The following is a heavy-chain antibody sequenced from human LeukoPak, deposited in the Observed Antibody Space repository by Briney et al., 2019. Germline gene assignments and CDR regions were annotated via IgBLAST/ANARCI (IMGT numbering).Heavy chain of an antibody. Sequence: SETLSLTCTVSGGSISSGSYYWSWMRQPAGKGLEWIGRIYTSGSTNYNPSLKSRVTISVDTSKNQFSLKLSSVTAADTAVYYCARTRGWFDPWGQGTLVTVSS. CDR3: ARTRGWFDP. J-gene: IGHJ5*02. CDR2: IYTSGST. CDR1: GGSISSGSYY. V-gene: IGHV4-61*02.